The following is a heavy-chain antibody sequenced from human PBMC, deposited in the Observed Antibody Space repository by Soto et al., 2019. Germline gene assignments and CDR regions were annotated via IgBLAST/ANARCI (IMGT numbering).Heavy chain of an antibody. D-gene: IGHD1-1*01. CDR3: ARFASNVPYYFDY. CDR1: GGSISSGGYS. Sequence: SETLSLTCAVSGGSISSGGYSWSWIRQPPGKGLEWIGYIYHSGSTYYNPSLKSRVTISVDRSKNQFSLKLSSVTAADTAVYYCARFASNVPYYFDYWGQGTLVTVS. J-gene: IGHJ4*02. CDR2: IYHSGST. V-gene: IGHV4-30-2*01.